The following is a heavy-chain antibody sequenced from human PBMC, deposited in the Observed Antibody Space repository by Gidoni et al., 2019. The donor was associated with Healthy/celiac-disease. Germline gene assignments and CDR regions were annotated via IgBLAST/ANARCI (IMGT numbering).Heavy chain of an antibody. CDR2: INHSGRT. CDR3: ARDSIAARYFDY. CDR1: GGSFSGYY. Sequence: QVQLQQWGAGLLKPSETLSLTCAVYGGSFSGYYWSWIRQPPGKGLEGIGEINHSGRTNYNPSLKSRVTLSVDTSKNQFSLKLSSVTAADTAVYYCARDSIAARYFDYWGQGTLVTVSS. V-gene: IGHV4-34*01. J-gene: IGHJ4*02. D-gene: IGHD6-6*01.